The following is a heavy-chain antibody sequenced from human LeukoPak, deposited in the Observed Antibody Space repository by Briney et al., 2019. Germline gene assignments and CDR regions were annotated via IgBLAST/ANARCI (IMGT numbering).Heavy chain of an antibody. CDR2: IYYSGST. CDR3: TSGGMVSGDY. CDR1: GGSINSYY. V-gene: IGHV4-59*01. D-gene: IGHD2-8*01. Sequence: KPSATLSLTCTVSGGSINSYYWSWIRQPPGKGLEWIGYIYYSGSTNYNPSLKSRVTISRDTSKNQFSLKLRSVTAADTAVYYCTSGGMVSGDYWGHGTLVTVSS. J-gene: IGHJ4*01.